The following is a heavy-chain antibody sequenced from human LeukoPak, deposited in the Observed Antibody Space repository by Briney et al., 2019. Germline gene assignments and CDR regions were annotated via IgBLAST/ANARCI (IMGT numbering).Heavy chain of an antibody. CDR2: IRYDGSNK. D-gene: IGHD5-18*01. CDR1: GFTFSSYG. V-gene: IGHV3-30*02. J-gene: IGHJ4*02. Sequence: GGSLRLSCAASGFTFSSYGMHWVRQAPGKGLEWVAFIRYDGSNKYYADSVKGRFTISRDNSKNTLYLQMNSLRAEDTAVYYCAKDRIQLWLVDYWGQGTLVTVS. CDR3: AKDRIQLWLVDY.